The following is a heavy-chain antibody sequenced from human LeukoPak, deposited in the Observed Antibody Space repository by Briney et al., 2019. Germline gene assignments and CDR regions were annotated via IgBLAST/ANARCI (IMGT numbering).Heavy chain of an antibody. CDR2: ISSSSSYI. J-gene: IGHJ6*03. V-gene: IGHV3-21*01. CDR1: GFTFSSYS. Sequence: GGFLRLSCAASGFTFSSYSMNWVRQAPGKGLEWVSSISSSSSYIYYADSVKGRFTISRDNAKNSLYLQMNSLRAEDTAVYYCARVRFGDRDGYYYYYMDVWGKGTTVTVSS. CDR3: ARVRFGDRDGYYYYYMDV. D-gene: IGHD3-10*01.